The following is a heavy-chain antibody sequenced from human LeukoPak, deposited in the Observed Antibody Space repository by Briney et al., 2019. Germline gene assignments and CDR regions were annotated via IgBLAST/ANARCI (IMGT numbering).Heavy chain of an antibody. D-gene: IGHD6-19*01. J-gene: IGHJ4*02. CDR3: AGVAVAGKGY. Sequence: SETLSLTCTVSGGSISSYYWSWIRQPPGKGLEWIGYIYYSGSTNYNPSLKSRVTISVDTSKNQFSLKLSSVTAADTAVYYCAGVAVAGKGYWGQGTLVTVSS. CDR1: GGSISSYY. V-gene: IGHV4-59*01. CDR2: IYYSGST.